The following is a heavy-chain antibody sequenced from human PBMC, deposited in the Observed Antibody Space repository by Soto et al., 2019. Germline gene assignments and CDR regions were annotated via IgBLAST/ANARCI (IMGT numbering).Heavy chain of an antibody. J-gene: IGHJ3*02. CDR2: ISSSGRTI. D-gene: IGHD2-15*01. CDR1: GFTFSDYY. V-gene: IGHV3-11*01. CDR3: AKAGYCSGGSCYSAPFDI. Sequence: GGSLRLSCSASGFTFSDYYMSWIRQAPGKGLEWISYISSSGRTIYYADSVKGRFTISRDNAKNSLSLQMNSLRVEDTAMYYCAKAGYCSGGSCYSAPFDIWGQGTMVTVSS.